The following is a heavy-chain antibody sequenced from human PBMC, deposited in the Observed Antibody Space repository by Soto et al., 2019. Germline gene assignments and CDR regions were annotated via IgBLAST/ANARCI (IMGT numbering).Heavy chain of an antibody. CDR1: AGSISSGDYY. J-gene: IGHJ4*02. D-gene: IGHD6-6*01. CDR2: ISCSGTT. CDR3: ASGDQYSGLDY. V-gene: IGHV4-30-4*08. Sequence: PSETLSLTCTVSAGSISSGDYYWSWIRQPPMKGLEWVGYISCSGTTYYSPSLKSRDTISRDTSKNRYSLKLTSVTASDTAVYYCASGDQYSGLDYWGQGTMVTVSS.